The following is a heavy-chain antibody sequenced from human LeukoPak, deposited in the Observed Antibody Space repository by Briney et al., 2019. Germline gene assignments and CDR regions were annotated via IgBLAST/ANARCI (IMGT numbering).Heavy chain of an antibody. J-gene: IGHJ4*02. Sequence: GGSLRLSCVASGFAFSSFTMNWVRQAPGKGLEWVSYISGSSSTIYYADSVKGRFTISRDNAKNSLFLQMNSLRAEDTAVYHCARELAYWGQETLVTVSS. CDR1: GFAFSSFT. CDR2: ISGSSSTI. D-gene: IGHD6-6*01. V-gene: IGHV3-48*01. CDR3: ARELAY.